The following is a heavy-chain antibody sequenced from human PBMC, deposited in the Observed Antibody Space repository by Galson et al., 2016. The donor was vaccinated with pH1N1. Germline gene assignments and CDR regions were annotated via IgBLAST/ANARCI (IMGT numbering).Heavy chain of an antibody. Sequence: YSGSTYYNPSLKSRVTISVDTSKNQFSLKLSSVTAADTAVYYCARVPRGEQLYFFDYWGQGTLVTVSS. CDR2: YSGST. V-gene: IGHV4-31*02. CDR3: ARVPRGEQLYFFDY. J-gene: IGHJ4*02. D-gene: IGHD3-16*01.